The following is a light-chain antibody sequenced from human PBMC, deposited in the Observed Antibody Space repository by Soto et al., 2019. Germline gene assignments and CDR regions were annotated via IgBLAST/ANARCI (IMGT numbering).Light chain of an antibody. CDR1: QSVSTY. Sequence: IVLTQSPATLSLSPVERATLSCSASQSVSTYLAWYQQKPGQAPRLLIYDASNRATAIPARFSGSGSGTDFTLTISSLEPEDFAVYYCQQRGNWPPTFGGGTKVDIK. CDR3: QQRGNWPPT. V-gene: IGKV3-11*01. CDR2: DAS. J-gene: IGKJ4*01.